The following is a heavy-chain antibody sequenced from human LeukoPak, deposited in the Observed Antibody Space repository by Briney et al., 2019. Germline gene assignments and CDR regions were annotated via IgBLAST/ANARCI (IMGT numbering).Heavy chain of an antibody. V-gene: IGHV3-48*03. J-gene: IGHJ4*02. D-gene: IGHD3-10*01. CDR3: ARDEIYYGSDPIDY. CDR1: GFTFSSYE. CDR2: ISSSGSTI. Sequence: GGSLRLSCAASGFTFSSYEMNWVRQAPGKGLEWVSYISSSGSTIYYADSVKGRFTISRDNAKNSLYLQMNSLRAEDTAVYYCARDEIYYGSDPIDYWGQGTLVTVSS.